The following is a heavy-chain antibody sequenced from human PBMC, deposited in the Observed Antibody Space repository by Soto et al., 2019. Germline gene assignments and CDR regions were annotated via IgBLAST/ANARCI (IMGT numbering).Heavy chain of an antibody. Sequence: SVKVSCKASGGTFSSYAISWVRQAPGQGLEWMGRIIPILGIANYAQKFQGRVTITADKSTSTAYMELSSLRSEDTAVYYCARVQDYYDSSGYYYSYGMDVWGQGTTVTVSS. CDR1: GGTFSSYA. CDR2: IIPILGIA. V-gene: IGHV1-69*04. CDR3: ARVQDYYDSSGYYYSYGMDV. D-gene: IGHD3-22*01. J-gene: IGHJ6*02.